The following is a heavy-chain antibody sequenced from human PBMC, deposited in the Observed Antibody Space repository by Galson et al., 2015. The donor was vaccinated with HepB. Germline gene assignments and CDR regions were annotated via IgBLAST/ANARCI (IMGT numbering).Heavy chain of an antibody. V-gene: IGHV5-51*01. CDR1: GYSFTSYW. J-gene: IGHJ4*02. Sequence: QSGAEVKKPGESLKISCKGSGYSFTSYWIGWVRQMPGKGLEWMGIIYPGDSDTRYSPSFQGQVTISADKSISTAYLQWSSLKASDTAMYYCARWGLDIVATDTLPFDYWGQGTLVTVSS. CDR2: IYPGDSDT. CDR3: ARWGLDIVATDTLPFDY. D-gene: IGHD5-12*01.